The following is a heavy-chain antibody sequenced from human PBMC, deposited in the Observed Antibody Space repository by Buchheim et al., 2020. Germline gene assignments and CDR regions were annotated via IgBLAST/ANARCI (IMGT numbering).Heavy chain of an antibody. CDR1: GGSISSGDYC. J-gene: IGHJ4*02. V-gene: IGHV4-30-4*01. Sequence: QVQLQESGPGLVKPSQTLSLTCTVSGGSISSGDYCWSWIRQPPGKGLEWIGYTYYSGSTYYNPSLKSRVTISVDTSKNQFSLKLSSVTAADTAVYYCARVNRNAYCSGGSCYSVFDYWGQGTL. CDR3: ARVNRNAYCSGGSCYSVFDY. CDR2: TYYSGST. D-gene: IGHD2-15*01.